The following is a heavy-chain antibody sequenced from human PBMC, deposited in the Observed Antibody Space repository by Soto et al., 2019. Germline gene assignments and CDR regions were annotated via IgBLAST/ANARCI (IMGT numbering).Heavy chain of an antibody. CDR3: TRGPRSTSTGTGAF. D-gene: IGHD1-1*01. CDR2: INDDGIST. CDR1: GFTFSMYW. J-gene: IGHJ4*02. Sequence: CSLKLCCAASGFTFSMYWMHWVRQVPGKGPEWVSRINDDGISTNYADSVKGRFTISRDNAKNTLYLQMNALRVEDTAVYYCTRGPRSTSTGTGAFWGQGTLVTVSS. V-gene: IGHV3-74*01.